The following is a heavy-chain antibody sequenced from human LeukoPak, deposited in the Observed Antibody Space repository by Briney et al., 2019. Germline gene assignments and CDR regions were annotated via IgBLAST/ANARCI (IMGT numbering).Heavy chain of an antibody. Sequence: GGSLRLSCAASGFTFSSYAMSWVRQAPGKGLEWVSAISGSGGSTYYADSVKGRFTLSRDNSKNTLYLQMNSLRADDTAVYYCEKAGYSSTWYGSEIDYWGQGTLVTVSS. CDR1: GFTFSSYA. J-gene: IGHJ4*02. CDR2: ISGSGGST. D-gene: IGHD6-13*01. V-gene: IGHV3-23*01. CDR3: EKAGYSSTWYGSEIDY.